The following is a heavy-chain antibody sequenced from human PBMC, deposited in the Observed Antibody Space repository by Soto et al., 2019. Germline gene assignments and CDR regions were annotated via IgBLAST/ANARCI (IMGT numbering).Heavy chain of an antibody. CDR3: ARDVYGDYLGYFDS. V-gene: IGHV4-31*11. D-gene: IGHD4-17*01. Sequence: SETLSLTCAVSGGSINSGGYYWSWIRQHPGKGLEWIGYIYSSGKTYYHPSLKSRLTISIDTSKNQFSLKLSSVTAADTAVYYCARDVYGDYLGYFDSWGQGILVTVS. CDR2: IYSSGKT. J-gene: IGHJ4*02. CDR1: GGSINSGGYY.